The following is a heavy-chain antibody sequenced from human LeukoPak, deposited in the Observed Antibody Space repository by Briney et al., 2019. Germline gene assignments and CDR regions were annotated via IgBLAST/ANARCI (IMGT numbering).Heavy chain of an antibody. CDR2: ISSSSSYI. CDR1: GFTFSSYS. V-gene: IGHV3-21*01. D-gene: IGHD3-3*01. Sequence: GGSLRLSCAASGFTFSSYSMNRVRQAPGKGLEWVSSISSSSSYIYYADSVKGRFTISRDNAKNSLYLQMNSLRAEDTAVYYCARDAGDFWSGYHYYYYMDVWGKGTTVTVSS. CDR3: ARDAGDFWSGYHYYYYMDV. J-gene: IGHJ6*03.